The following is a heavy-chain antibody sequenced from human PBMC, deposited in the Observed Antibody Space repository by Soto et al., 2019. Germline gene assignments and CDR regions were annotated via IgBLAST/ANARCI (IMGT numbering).Heavy chain of an antibody. Sequence: GSLRLSCAASGFTFSSYAMSWVRQAPGKGLEWVSAISGSGGSTYYADSVKGRFTISRDNSKNTLYLQMNSLRAEDTAVYYCAKASPADYWSGYYYYYYYGMDVWGQGATVTVSS. V-gene: IGHV3-23*01. CDR3: AKASPADYWSGYYYYYYYGMDV. CDR1: GFTFSSYA. J-gene: IGHJ6*02. CDR2: ISGSGGST. D-gene: IGHD3-3*01.